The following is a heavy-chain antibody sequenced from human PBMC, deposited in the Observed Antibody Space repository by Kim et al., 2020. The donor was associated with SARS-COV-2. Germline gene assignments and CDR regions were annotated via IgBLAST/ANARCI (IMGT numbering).Heavy chain of an antibody. V-gene: IGHV3-48*03. CDR2: ISSSGSTI. Sequence: GGSLRLSCAASGFTFSSYEMNWVRQAPGKGLEWVSYISSSGSTIYYADSVKGRFTISRDNAKNSLYLQMNSLRAEDTAVYYCASEPNDIDYWGQGTLVTVSS. CDR1: GFTFSSYE. J-gene: IGHJ4*02. CDR3: ASEPNDIDY. D-gene: IGHD3-9*01.